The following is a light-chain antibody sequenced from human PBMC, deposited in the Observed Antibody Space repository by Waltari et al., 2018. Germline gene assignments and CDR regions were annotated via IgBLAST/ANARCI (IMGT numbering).Light chain of an antibody. CDR3: QQYNSDWT. V-gene: IGKV1-5*03. CDR2: KAS. CDR1: QSISSW. J-gene: IGKJ1*01. Sequence: DIQMTQSPSTLSASVGDRVTITCRASQSISSWLAWYQQRPGKAPKLLIYKASTLESGVPSRFSVSGSGTEFTLTISSLQPDDFATYYCQQYNSDWTFGQGTKVEIK.